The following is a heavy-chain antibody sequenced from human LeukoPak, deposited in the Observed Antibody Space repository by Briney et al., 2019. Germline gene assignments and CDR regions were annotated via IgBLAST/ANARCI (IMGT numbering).Heavy chain of an antibody. J-gene: IGHJ5*02. D-gene: IGHD6-19*01. CDR3: AKDTGSGWSFDPNWFDP. CDR2: ISWDSGSI. V-gene: IGHV3-9*01. Sequence: GGSLRLSCAASGFTFDDYAMHWVRQAPGKGLEWVSGISWDSGSIGYADSVKGRFTISRDNAKNSLYLQMNSLRAEDTALYYCAKDTGSGWSFDPNWFDPWGQGTLVTVSS. CDR1: GFTFDDYA.